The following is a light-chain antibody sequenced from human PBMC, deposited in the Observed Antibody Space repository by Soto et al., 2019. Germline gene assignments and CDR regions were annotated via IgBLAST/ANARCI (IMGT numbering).Light chain of an antibody. V-gene: IGKV1-33*01. CDR2: AAS. Sequence: DIQMTQSPSSLSASVGDRVTITCQASKGISEALNWYQQKPGKAPKVLIYAASNLETGVPSRFSGRGSQTDFTFTISSLQPEDIAIYYCQQYYSLPYTFGQGTKLEI. J-gene: IGKJ2*01. CDR3: QQYYSLPYT. CDR1: KGISEA.